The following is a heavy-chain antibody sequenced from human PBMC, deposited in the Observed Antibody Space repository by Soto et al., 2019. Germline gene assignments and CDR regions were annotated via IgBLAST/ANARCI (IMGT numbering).Heavy chain of an antibody. CDR3: ATHGLGVSSPPYFDN. J-gene: IGHJ4*02. CDR1: GGTCSGYV. D-gene: IGHD3-16*01. Sequence: QLVQSGSEVKQPGSSVKVSCQASGGTCSGYVVTWVRQAPGHGLEWMGEFVHLFGTTNYAQRFSGRITITAEESTSTAYRELRTLRSDDTSVYYCATHGLGVSSPPYFDNWGQGTLVTVSS. CDR2: FVHLFGTT. V-gene: IGHV1-69*01.